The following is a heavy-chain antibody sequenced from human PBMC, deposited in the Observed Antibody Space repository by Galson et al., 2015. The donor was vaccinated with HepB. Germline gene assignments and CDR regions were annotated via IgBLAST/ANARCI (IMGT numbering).Heavy chain of an antibody. CDR2: IYNSGIT. CDR1: GGSFSIDY. V-gene: IGHV4-59*12. D-gene: IGHD3-22*01. CDR3: ARDVGSVWYYYDSSGYFDY. Sequence: ETLSLTCTVSGGSFSIDYWSWIRRPPGKGLEWIGYIYNSGITNYNPSLKSRVTISVDTSKNQFSLKLSSVTAADTAVYYCARDVGSVWYYYDSSGYFDYWGQGTLVTVSS. J-gene: IGHJ4*02.